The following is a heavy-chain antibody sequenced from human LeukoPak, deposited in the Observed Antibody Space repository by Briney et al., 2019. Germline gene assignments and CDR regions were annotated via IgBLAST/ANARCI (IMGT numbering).Heavy chain of an antibody. CDR1: GFTFRNYA. V-gene: IGHV3-23*01. CDR2: ISGSGGTT. Sequence: GGSLRLSCAASGFTFRNYAMRWVRQAPGKGLEWVSAISGSGGTTYYADSVKGRFTISRDNSKSTLYLQMNSLRAEDTAVYCCAKSVFDSSGDPYMDVWGKGTTVTISS. CDR3: AKSVFDSSGDPYMDV. D-gene: IGHD3-22*01. J-gene: IGHJ6*03.